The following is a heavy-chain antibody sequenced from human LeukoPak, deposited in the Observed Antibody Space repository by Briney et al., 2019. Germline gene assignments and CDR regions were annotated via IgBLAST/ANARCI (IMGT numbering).Heavy chain of an antibody. CDR1: GGSISSSSYY. J-gene: IGHJ4*02. D-gene: IGHD3-22*01. Sequence: PSETLSLTSTVSGGSISSSSYYWGWIRQPPGKGLEWIGSIYYSGSTYYNPSLKSRVTISVDTSKNQFSLKLSSVTAADTAVYYCARLRDSSGYPLFDYWGQGTLVTVSS. V-gene: IGHV4-39*01. CDR3: ARLRDSSGYPLFDY. CDR2: IYYSGST.